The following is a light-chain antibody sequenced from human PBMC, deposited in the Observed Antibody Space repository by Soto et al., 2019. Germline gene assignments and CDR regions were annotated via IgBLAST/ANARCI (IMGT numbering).Light chain of an antibody. Sequence: EIVMTQSPATLSVSPGERATLYCRASQSVSSNLAWYQQKPGQAPRLLIYGASTRATGIPARFSGSGSGTEFTLNISSLQSEDFAVYYCQQYNNWPPWTFGQGTKVEIK. V-gene: IGKV3-15*01. CDR2: GAS. J-gene: IGKJ1*01. CDR3: QQYNNWPPWT. CDR1: QSVSSN.